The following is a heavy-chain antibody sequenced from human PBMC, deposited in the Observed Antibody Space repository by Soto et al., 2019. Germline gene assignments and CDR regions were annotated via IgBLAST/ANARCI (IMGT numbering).Heavy chain of an antibody. CDR1: GFTFSDHY. J-gene: IGHJ5*02. Sequence: EVQLVESGGGLVQPGGSLRLYCGASGFTFSDHYLDGVRQAPGKGLEWGARIRNKGGFITEYAASVQGRFTVSRDDSKNSVFLQMNSLKTEDTELYQCARPQRISSVWSYQWGQGPLVTVSS. D-gene: IGHD6-19*01. CDR2: IRNKGGFIT. V-gene: IGHV3-72*01. CDR3: ARPQRISSVWSYQ.